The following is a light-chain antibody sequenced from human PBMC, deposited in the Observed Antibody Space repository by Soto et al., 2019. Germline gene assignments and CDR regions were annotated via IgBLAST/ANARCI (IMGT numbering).Light chain of an antibody. J-gene: IGKJ5*01. CDR1: QSVSSNY. Sequence: EIVLTQSPGTLSLSPCERATLSFSASQSVSSNYLAWYQQKPGQAPRLLIYGASSRATGIPDRFSGSGSGTDFTLTISRLEPEDFAVYYCQQYGSSPITFGQGTRLEIK. V-gene: IGKV3-20*01. CDR2: GAS. CDR3: QQYGSSPIT.